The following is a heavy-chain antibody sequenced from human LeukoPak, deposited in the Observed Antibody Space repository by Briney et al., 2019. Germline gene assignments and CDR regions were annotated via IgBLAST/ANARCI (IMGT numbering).Heavy chain of an antibody. CDR1: GFTFDDYA. CDR2: ISWNSGSI. V-gene: IGHV3-9*01. CDR3: ARDNYDSSASI. Sequence: PGRSLRLSCAASGFTFDDYAMHWVRQAPGKGLEWVSGISWNSGSIGYADSVKGRFTISRDNAKNSLYLQMNSLRAEDTAVYYCARDNYDSSASIWGQGTMVTVSS. D-gene: IGHD3-22*01. J-gene: IGHJ3*02.